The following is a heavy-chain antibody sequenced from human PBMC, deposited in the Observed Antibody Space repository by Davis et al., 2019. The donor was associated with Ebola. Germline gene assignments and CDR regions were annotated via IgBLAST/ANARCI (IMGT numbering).Heavy chain of an antibody. V-gene: IGHV3-30-3*01. CDR3: ATDRLPRMVTNPTY. CDR1: GFAFSGFA. J-gene: IGHJ4*02. D-gene: IGHD2-21*02. Sequence: GESLKISCAASGFAFSGFAMHWVRQAPGKGLERVALISYDGANEYYADSVKGRFTTSRDKSNNTVYLQMNSLRPEDTALYYCATDRLPRMVTNPTYWGQGTLVTVSS. CDR2: ISYDGANE.